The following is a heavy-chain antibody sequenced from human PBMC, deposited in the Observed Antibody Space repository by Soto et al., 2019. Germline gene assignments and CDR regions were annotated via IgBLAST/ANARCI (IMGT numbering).Heavy chain of an antibody. D-gene: IGHD3-22*01. CDR1: GGSISSYY. J-gene: IGHJ6*02. CDR2: IYYSGST. CDR3: ARRLYYDSSGFEGGGMDV. Sequence: SETLSLTCTVSGGSISSYYWSWIRQPPGKGLEWIGSIYYSGSTYYNPSLKSRVTISVDTSKNQFSLKLSSVTAADTAVYYCARRLYYDSSGFEGGGMDVWGQGTTVTV. V-gene: IGHV4-59*05.